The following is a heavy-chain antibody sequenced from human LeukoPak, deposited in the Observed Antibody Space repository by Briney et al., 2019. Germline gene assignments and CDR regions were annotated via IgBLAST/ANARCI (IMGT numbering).Heavy chain of an antibody. CDR1: GFTFSSYA. V-gene: IGHV3-23*01. Sequence: GGSLRLSCAASGFTFSSYAMSWVRQAPGKGLEWVSAISGSGGSTYYADSVKGRFTISRDNSKNTLYLQMNSLRAEDTAVYYCASQPRDYDFWSGCYPPDGMDVWGQGTTVTVSS. CDR2: ISGSGGST. J-gene: IGHJ6*02. D-gene: IGHD3-3*01. CDR3: ASQPRDYDFWSGCYPPDGMDV.